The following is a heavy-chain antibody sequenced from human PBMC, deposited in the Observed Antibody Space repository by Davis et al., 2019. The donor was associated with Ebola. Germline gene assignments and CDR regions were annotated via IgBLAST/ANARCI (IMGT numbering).Heavy chain of an antibody. V-gene: IGHV1-69*13. CDR1: GGTFSSYA. J-gene: IGHJ6*02. CDR3: ARLRYFDWLPTTDYGMDV. CDR2: IIPIFGTA. D-gene: IGHD3-9*01. Sequence: SVKVSCQASGGTFSSYAISWVRQAPGQGLEWMGGIIPIFGTANYAQKFQGRVTITADESTSTAYMELSSLRSEDTAVYYCARLRYFDWLPTTDYGMDVWGQGTTVTVSS.